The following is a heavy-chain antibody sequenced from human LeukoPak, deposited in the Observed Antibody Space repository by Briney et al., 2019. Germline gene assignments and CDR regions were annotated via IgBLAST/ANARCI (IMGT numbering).Heavy chain of an antibody. Sequence: HPGGSLRLSCAASGFTFTSYSMSWVRQAPGKGLEWVSVISANGGDTFYADSVKGRFTISRDNYKNTLYLQMNGLRVEDTAVYYCAKGRTLVGGSTRSYDYWGQGTLVTVSS. CDR2: ISANGGDT. V-gene: IGHV3-23*01. CDR3: AKGRTLVGGSTRSYDY. J-gene: IGHJ4*02. D-gene: IGHD1-26*01. CDR1: GFTFTSYS.